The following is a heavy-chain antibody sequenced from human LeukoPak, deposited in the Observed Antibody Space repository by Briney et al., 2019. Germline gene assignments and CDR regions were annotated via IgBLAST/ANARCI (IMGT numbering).Heavy chain of an antibody. Sequence: SGTLSLTCAVSGGSISSSNWWSWVRQPPGKGLEWIGEIYHSGSTNYNPSLKSRVTISVDTSKNQFSLKLSSVTAADTAVYYCARLSVVVVVAATPMGHFDYWGQGTLVTVSS. CDR1: GGSISSSNW. CDR3: ARLSVVVVVAATPMGHFDY. D-gene: IGHD2-15*01. CDR2: IYHSGST. J-gene: IGHJ4*02. V-gene: IGHV4-4*02.